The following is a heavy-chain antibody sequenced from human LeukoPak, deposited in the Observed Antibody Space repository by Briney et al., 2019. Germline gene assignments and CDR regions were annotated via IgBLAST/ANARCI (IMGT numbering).Heavy chain of an antibody. CDR1: GYTLTELS. V-gene: IGHV1-8*01. CDR2: MNPNSGYT. D-gene: IGHD6-19*01. J-gene: IGHJ4*02. Sequence: GASVKVSCKVSGYTLTELSLHWVRQAPGKGLEWMGWMNPNSGYTGSAQKFQGRLTMTRDTSISTAYMELTSLTSEDTAMYYCARVAGSADYWGQGTLVTVSS. CDR3: ARVAGSADY.